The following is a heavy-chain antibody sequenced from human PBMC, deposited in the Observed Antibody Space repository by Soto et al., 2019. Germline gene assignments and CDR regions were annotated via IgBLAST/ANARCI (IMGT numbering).Heavy chain of an antibody. D-gene: IGHD2-15*01. CDR1: GFTFSSYG. CDR3: ARDPPDIVVPSYYYYGMDV. CDR2: IWYDGSNK. Sequence: GGSLRLSCAASGFTFSSYGMHWVRQAPGKGLEWVAVIWYDGSNKYYADSVKGRFTISRDNSASTAYMELSSLRSEDTAVYYCARDPPDIVVPSYYYYGMDVWGQGTTVTVSS. V-gene: IGHV3-33*01. J-gene: IGHJ6*02.